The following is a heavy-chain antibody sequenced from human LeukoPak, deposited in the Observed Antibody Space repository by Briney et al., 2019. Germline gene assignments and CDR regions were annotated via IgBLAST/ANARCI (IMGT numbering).Heavy chain of an antibody. D-gene: IGHD5-12*01. CDR3: ARVRDDTNAGYPDY. Sequence: GGSLRLSCAASGTIFSGYAMHWVRQAPGKGLEWVALISYDGSNKYYADSVKGRFTISRDNAKNSLYLQMNSLRAEDTAVYYCARVRDDTNAGYPDYWGQGTLVTVSS. J-gene: IGHJ4*02. CDR1: GTIFSGYA. V-gene: IGHV3-30*04. CDR2: ISYDGSNK.